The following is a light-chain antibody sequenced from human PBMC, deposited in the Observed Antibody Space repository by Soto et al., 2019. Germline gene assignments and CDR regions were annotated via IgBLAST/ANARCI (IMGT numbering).Light chain of an antibody. CDR1: QYINTR. J-gene: IGKJ1*01. CDR2: QTS. CDR3: HQRQSWPRT. Sequence: DIVWTQSPATMSSFPGDTVTLSCRASQYINTRLAWYQHRPGQAPRLLIYQTSIRAAGIPARFSASVTGTDVTLTISDVKTEDCTVYYCHQRQSWPRTFGQGTKVDIK. V-gene: IGKV3D-11*03.